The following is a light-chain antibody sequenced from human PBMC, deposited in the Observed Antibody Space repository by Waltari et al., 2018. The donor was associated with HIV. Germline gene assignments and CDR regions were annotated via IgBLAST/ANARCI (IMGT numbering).Light chain of an antibody. CDR1: SSDLGYFNY. J-gene: IGLJ2*01. CDR2: DVN. Sequence: QSALTQPPSASGSPGQSVTVSSTGTSSDLGYFNYVSWDQQHPGKAPKLLIYDVNKRPSGVPDRFSASKSGATASLTVSGLLAEDEADYYCAAYAGNNIVIFGGGTKVTV. CDR3: AAYAGNNIVI. V-gene: IGLV2-8*01.